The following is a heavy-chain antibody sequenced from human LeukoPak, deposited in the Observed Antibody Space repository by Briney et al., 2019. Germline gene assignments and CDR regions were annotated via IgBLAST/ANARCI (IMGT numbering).Heavy chain of an antibody. CDR2: ISVNGGSI. CDR3: VRSLRPADF. Sequence: PGGSLRLSCAASGFSFSTYAMSWVRQAPGEGLEWVSAISVNGGSIDYADSVKGRFTISRDNAQNTLFLQMDSLRPEDTAVYYCVRSLRPADFWGQGTLVTVSS. V-gene: IGHV3-23*01. J-gene: IGHJ4*02. CDR1: GFSFSTYA.